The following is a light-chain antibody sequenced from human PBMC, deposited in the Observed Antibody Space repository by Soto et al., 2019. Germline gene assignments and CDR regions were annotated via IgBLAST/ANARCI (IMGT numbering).Light chain of an antibody. CDR1: SGYSNYK. CDR2: VGTGGIVG. Sequence: QSVLTQPPSASASLGASVTLTCTLSSGYSNYKVDWYQQRPGKGPRFVMRVGTGGIVGSKGDGIPDRFSVLGSGLNRYLTIKNIQEEDESDYHCGADHGSGSNFVSGFGGGTKLTVL. CDR3: GADHGSGSNFVSG. V-gene: IGLV9-49*01. J-gene: IGLJ2*01.